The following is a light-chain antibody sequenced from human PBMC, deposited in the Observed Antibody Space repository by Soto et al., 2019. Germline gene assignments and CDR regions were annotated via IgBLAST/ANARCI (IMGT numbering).Light chain of an antibody. Sequence: EIVLTQSPATLSLSPGERATLSCSASQSISSYLALYQHKPGQAPRLLIYDASIRATGIPARFSGGGSGTDFTLTISSPEPEDFAVYYCQQRTSWSPFTYGGGTKVESK. CDR1: QSISSY. V-gene: IGKV3-11*01. CDR3: QQRTSWSPFT. J-gene: IGKJ4*01. CDR2: DAS.